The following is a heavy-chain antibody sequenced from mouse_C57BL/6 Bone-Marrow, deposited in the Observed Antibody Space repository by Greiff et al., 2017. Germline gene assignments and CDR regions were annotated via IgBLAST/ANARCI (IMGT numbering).Heavy chain of an antibody. CDR2: IDPSDSYT. Sequence: QVQLQQPGAELVKPGASVKLSCKASGYTFTSYWMQWVKQRPGQGLEWIGEIDPSDSYTNYNQKFKGKATLTVDTSSSTAYMQLSRLTSEDSAVYYCARTGGYWGQGTSVTVSS. V-gene: IGHV1-50*01. J-gene: IGHJ4*01. CDR3: ARTGGY. CDR1: GYTFTSYW.